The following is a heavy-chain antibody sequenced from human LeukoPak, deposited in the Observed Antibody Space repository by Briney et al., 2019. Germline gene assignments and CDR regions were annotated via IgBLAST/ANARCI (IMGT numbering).Heavy chain of an antibody. CDR2: IYYSGST. CDR3: AIPGYSSGWPFDF. Sequence: SETLSLTCTVSGASISSSSYYWGWIRQPPGKGLEWIGSIYYSGSTYYNPSPKSRVTISVDTSKNQFSLKLSSVTAADMAVYYCAIPGYSSGWPFDFWGQGTLVTVSS. V-gene: IGHV4-39*01. CDR1: GASISSSSYY. D-gene: IGHD6-19*01. J-gene: IGHJ4*02.